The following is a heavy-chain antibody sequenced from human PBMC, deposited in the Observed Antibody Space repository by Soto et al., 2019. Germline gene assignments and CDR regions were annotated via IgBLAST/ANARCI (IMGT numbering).Heavy chain of an antibody. Sequence: GGSLRLSCAASGFTFSSYEMNWVRQAPGKGLEWVSYFRSSDNTIFYADSVKGRFTISRDNAKNSVYLQMNSLRAEDTAVYYCARGMGPVWGQGTTVTVSS. V-gene: IGHV3-48*03. CDR1: GFTFSSYE. J-gene: IGHJ6*02. CDR3: ARGMGPV. D-gene: IGHD1-26*01. CDR2: FRSSDNTI.